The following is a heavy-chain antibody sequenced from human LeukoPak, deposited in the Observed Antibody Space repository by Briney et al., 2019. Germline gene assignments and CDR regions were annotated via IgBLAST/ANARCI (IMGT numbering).Heavy chain of an antibody. Sequence: ASVKVSCKASGYTFTSYYMHWVRQAPGQGLEWMGIINPSGGSTSYAQKFQGRVTMTRDTSTSTVYMELSSLRSEDTAVYYCARGEVVVVTAIRHLLDCWGQGTLVTVSS. D-gene: IGHD2-21*02. CDR1: GYTFTSYY. CDR2: INPSGGST. CDR3: ARGEVVVVTAIRHLLDC. V-gene: IGHV1-46*01. J-gene: IGHJ4*02.